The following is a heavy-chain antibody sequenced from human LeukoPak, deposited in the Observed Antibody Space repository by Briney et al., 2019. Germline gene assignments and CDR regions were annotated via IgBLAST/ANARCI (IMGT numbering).Heavy chain of an antibody. CDR3: ARDGGAEVYFDY. J-gene: IGHJ4*02. D-gene: IGHD3-16*01. CDR2: IYYSGST. V-gene: IGHV4-39*07. Sequence: SETLSLTCTVSGGSISSSSYYWGWIRQPPGKGLEWIGSIYYSGSTYYNPSLKSRVTISVDTSKNQFSLKLSSVTAADTAVYYCARDGGAEVYFDYWGQGTLVTVSS. CDR1: GGSISSSSYY.